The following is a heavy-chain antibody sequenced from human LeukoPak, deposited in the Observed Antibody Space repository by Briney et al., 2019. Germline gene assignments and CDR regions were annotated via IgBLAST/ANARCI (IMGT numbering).Heavy chain of an antibody. V-gene: IGHV3-23*01. D-gene: IGHD2/OR15-2a*01. J-gene: IGHJ4*02. Sequence: GGSLRLSCAASGFTFSSYAMSWVRQAPGKGLEWVSAISGSGGSTYYADSVKGRFTISRDNSKNTLYLQMNTLRAEDTALYYCAKDFNRAFDYWGQGTLVTVSS. CDR3: AKDFNRAFDY. CDR1: GFTFSSYA. CDR2: ISGSGGST.